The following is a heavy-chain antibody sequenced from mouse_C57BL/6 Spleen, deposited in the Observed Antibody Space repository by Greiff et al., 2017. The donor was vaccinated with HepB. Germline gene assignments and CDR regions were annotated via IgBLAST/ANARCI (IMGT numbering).Heavy chain of an antibody. V-gene: IGHV5-6*02. CDR2: ISSGGSYT. Sequence: DVMLVESGGDLVKPGGSLKLSCAASGFTFSSYGMSWVRQTPDKRLEWVATISSGGSYTYYPDSVKGRFTISRDNAKNTLYLQMSSLKSEDTAMYYCASGGMDYWGQGTSVTVSS. CDR3: ASGGMDY. CDR1: GFTFSSYG. J-gene: IGHJ4*01.